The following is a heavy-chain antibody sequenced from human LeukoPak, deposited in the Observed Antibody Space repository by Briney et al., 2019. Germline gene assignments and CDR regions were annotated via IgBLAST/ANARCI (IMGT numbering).Heavy chain of an antibody. J-gene: IGHJ4*02. V-gene: IGHV1-69*06. CDR1: GGTFSSYA. CDR2: IIPIFGTA. CDR3: ARDSLPPAYCGGDCPMFDY. Sequence: SVKVSCKASGGTFSSYAMSWVRQGPGQGLEWMGGIIPIFGTANYAQKFQGRVTITADKSTSTAYMELSSLRSEDTAVYYCARDSLPPAYCGGDCPMFDYWGQGTLVTVSS. D-gene: IGHD2-21*02.